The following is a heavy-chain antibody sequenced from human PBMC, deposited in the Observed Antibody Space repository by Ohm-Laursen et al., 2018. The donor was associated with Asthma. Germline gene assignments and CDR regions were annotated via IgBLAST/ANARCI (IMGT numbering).Heavy chain of an antibody. CDR2: ISTASTFI. V-gene: IGHV3-21*01. Sequence: SLRLSCTASGYTFSRYSIHWVRQVPGKGLEWVASISTASTFIYYADSVRGRFTTSRDNAKNSVYLQMNSLSPDDTAVYYCARDVMEWYLPAFDFWGQGTLVTVSS. J-gene: IGHJ4*02. CDR1: GYTFSRYS. D-gene: IGHD3-3*01. CDR3: ARDVMEWYLPAFDF.